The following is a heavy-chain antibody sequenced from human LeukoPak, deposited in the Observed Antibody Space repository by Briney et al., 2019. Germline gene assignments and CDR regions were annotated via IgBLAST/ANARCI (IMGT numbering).Heavy chain of an antibody. D-gene: IGHD6-19*01. J-gene: IGHJ3*02. V-gene: IGHV3-9*03. Sequence: AGGSLRLSCAASGFTFDGYAMHWVRQAPGKGLEWVSGISWNSGSIGYADSVKGRFTISRDNAKNSLYLQMNSLRAEDMALYYCAKSAVAGTFWRAFAIWGQGTMVTVSS. CDR3: AKSAVAGTFWRAFAI. CDR2: ISWNSGSI. CDR1: GFTFDGYA.